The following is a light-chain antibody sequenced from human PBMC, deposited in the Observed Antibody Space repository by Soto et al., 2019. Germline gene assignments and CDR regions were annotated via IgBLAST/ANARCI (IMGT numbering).Light chain of an antibody. Sequence: DIQMTQSPSSLSASVGDTVIITCRASQSISNYLNWYQQRPGKAPKLLIYTASSLQSGVPSRFSGRGSETDFTLTISNLQSEDFATYCCQQTDIAPLGFGQGTKLEIK. J-gene: IGKJ2*03. CDR2: TAS. CDR3: QQTDIAPLG. V-gene: IGKV1-39*01. CDR1: QSISNY.